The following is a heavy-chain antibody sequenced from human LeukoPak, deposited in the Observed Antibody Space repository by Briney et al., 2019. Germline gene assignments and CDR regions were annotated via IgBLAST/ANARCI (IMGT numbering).Heavy chain of an antibody. CDR2: ISGSGGST. Sequence: PGGSLRLSCAASGFTFAAFPLSWARRAPGKGRRGFPAISGSGGSTYYADSVKGRFTISRDNSKNTLYLQMNSLRAEDTAVYYCAKVGITMIVVVPYYFDYWGQGTLVTVSS. CDR3: AKVGITMIVVVPYYFDY. CDR1: GFTFAAFP. V-gene: IGHV3-23*01. D-gene: IGHD3-22*01. J-gene: IGHJ4*02.